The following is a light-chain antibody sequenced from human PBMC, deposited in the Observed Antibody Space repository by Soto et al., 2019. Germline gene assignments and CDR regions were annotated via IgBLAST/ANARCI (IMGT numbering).Light chain of an antibody. CDR3: SSYTSSSTQGVV. CDR2: DVS. V-gene: IGLV2-14*01. CDR1: SSDVGGYNY. Sequence: QSALTQPASVSGSPGQSITISCTGTSSDVGGYNYVSWYQQHPGKAPKLIIYDVSNRPSGVSTRFSGSKSGNTASLTISGLQAEDEADYYCSSYTSSSTQGVVFGGGTKVTVL. J-gene: IGLJ2*01.